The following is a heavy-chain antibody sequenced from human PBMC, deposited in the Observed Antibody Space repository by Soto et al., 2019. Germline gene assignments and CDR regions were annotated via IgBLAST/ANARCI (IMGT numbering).Heavy chain of an antibody. CDR1: GFTFSTYG. V-gene: IGHV3-33*01. D-gene: IGHD2-15*01. J-gene: IGHJ3*02. CDR2: EWFDGSDK. CDR3: ARLYCSASSCYSVGGFDI. Sequence: SLRLSCAASGFTFSTYGMHWVRQAPGTGLEWGALEWFDGSDKYSSDSVKGRFTISRDNSNYTLYLQMNSLRAEDTAVYYCARLYCSASSCYSVGGFDIWGQGTMVTV.